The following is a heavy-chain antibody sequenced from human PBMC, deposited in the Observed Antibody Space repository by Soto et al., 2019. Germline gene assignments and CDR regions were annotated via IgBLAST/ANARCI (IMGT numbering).Heavy chain of an antibody. CDR1: GYTFTSYD. Sequence: QVQLVQSGAEVKKPGASVKVSCKASGYTFTSYDINWVRQATGQGLEWMGWMNPNSGNTGYAQKCQGRFTITSNTSISTAYMELSSLRSEDTAVYYCAREKTSYGMDVWGQGTTVTVSS. CDR3: AREKTSYGMDV. V-gene: IGHV1-8*01. J-gene: IGHJ6*02. CDR2: MNPNSGNT.